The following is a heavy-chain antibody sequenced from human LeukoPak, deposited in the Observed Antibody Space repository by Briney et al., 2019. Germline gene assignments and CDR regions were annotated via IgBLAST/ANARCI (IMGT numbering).Heavy chain of an antibody. J-gene: IGHJ4*02. Sequence: GGSLRLSCAASGFTFSSFSMNWVRQAPGKGLEWVSSISSSSSYIYYADSVKGRFTISRDNAKNSLYLQMNSLRAEDTAVYYCASNPFGGAYLDYWGQGTLVTVSS. V-gene: IGHV3-21*01. CDR2: ISSSSSYI. CDR1: GFTFSSFS. CDR3: ASNPFGGAYLDY. D-gene: IGHD3-16*01.